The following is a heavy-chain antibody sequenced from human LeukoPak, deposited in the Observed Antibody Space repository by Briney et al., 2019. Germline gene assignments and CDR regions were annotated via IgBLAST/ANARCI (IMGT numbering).Heavy chain of an antibody. CDR3: AKTFSSGMDV. CDR1: GFIFSIDW. CDR2: ISGNGGRI. J-gene: IGHJ6*02. Sequence: GGSLRLSCAASGFIFSIDWKHWVRQAPGKGQVWVSRISGNGGRIDYADSVKSRFTISRDNSKNTLYLQMISLRAEDTAVYYCAKTFSSGMDVWGQGTMVTVSS. D-gene: IGHD3-10*01. V-gene: IGHV3-74*01.